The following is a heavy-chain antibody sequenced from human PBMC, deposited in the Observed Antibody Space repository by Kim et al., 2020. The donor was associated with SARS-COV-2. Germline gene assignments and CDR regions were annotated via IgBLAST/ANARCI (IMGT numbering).Heavy chain of an antibody. J-gene: IGHJ4*02. D-gene: IGHD6-19*01. V-gene: IGHV5-51*01. CDR3: ASRRYSSGWYYFDY. Sequence: PSFQGQVTISVDKSISTAYLQWSSLKASDTAMYYCASRRYSSGWYYFDYWGQGTLVTVSS.